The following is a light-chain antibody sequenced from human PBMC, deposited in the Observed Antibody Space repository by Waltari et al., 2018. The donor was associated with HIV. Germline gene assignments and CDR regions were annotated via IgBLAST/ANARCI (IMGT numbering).Light chain of an antibody. J-gene: IGKJ2*01. V-gene: IGKV3-15*01. CDR3: QQYINPPYT. Sequence: EILMTQSPLTLSVSPGNTASLSCRASRSLSGHLAWYQQKPGQAPRLLISGASSRATDIPARFSGTWSGTDYTLTNSNLQSEDSAVYYCQQYINPPYTFGQGTKVEVK. CDR2: GAS. CDR1: RSLSGH.